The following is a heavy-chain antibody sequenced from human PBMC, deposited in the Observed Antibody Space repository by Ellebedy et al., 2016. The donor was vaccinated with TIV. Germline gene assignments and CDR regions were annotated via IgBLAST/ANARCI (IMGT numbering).Heavy chain of an antibody. J-gene: IGHJ4*02. D-gene: IGHD3-22*01. V-gene: IGHV2-5*01. CDR1: GFSLTTYGVA. Sequence: SGPTLVTPTQTLTLTCTFSGFSLTTYGVAVGWIRQPPGKAREWLALIYWNDGKRYTPSLKSRLAITKDPSKNQVVLSMTNVDPVDTATYFCARLQFYQDGSGFDYWGQGALVTVSS. CDR2: IYWNDGK. CDR3: ARLQFYQDGSGFDY.